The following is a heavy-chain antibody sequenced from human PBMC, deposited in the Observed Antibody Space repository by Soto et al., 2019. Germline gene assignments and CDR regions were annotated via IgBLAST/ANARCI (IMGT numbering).Heavy chain of an antibody. J-gene: IGHJ6*02. CDR1: GFSFSDND. D-gene: IGHD2-15*01. CDR3: ARAYSGRLPRRADYYSAMDV. V-gene: IGHV3-13*05. Sequence: ESGGGVVQPGGSLRLSCAASGFSFSDNDMHGVRQPPGKGLEWVSTIGAADDPYYAASVKGRFSVSRDNAQNSFYLQLNSLRVDDTAVYYCARAYSGRLPRRADYYSAMDVWGRGTTVTVSS. CDR2: IGAADDP.